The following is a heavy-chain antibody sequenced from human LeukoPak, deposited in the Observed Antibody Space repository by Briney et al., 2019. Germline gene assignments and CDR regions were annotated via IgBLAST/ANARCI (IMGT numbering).Heavy chain of an antibody. J-gene: IGHJ4*02. CDR3: ARCPRWAHFDY. V-gene: IGHV3-48*03. Sequence: SGGSLRLSCAGSGFTFSSYEMNWVRHAPGKGLEWVSYISSSGRAIYYADSVKGRFTVSRDNAKNSLYLQMNSLRAEDTAVDYCARCPRWAHFDYWGQGTLVTVSS. CDR2: ISSSGRAI. CDR1: GFTFSSYE. D-gene: IGHD4-23*01.